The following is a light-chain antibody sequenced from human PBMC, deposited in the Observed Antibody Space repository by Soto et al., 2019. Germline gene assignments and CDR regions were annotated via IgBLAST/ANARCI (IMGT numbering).Light chain of an antibody. CDR1: QSISSY. CDR3: QQSYSTRLMST. J-gene: IGKJ2*01. V-gene: IGKV1-39*01. CDR2: SAS. Sequence: DIQMTQSPSSLSASVGDSVSITCRASQSISSYLNWYQQKPGKAPKLLIYSASSLQSGVSSRFSGSGYGTDFTLTISNLQPEDFATYYCQQSYSTRLMSTFGQGTKLEI.